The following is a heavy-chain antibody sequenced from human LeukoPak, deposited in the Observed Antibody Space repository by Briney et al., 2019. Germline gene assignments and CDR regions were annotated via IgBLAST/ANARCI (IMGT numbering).Heavy chain of an antibody. J-gene: IGHJ4*02. V-gene: IGHV3-74*01. Sequence: EPGGSLRLSCAASGFTFSSNWMHWLRQAPGKGLVWVSRINEDGRTTNYADSVKGRFTISKDNAKNTLDLQMNSLRAEDTAVYYCVRDLGGRSGHWGQGTLVTVSS. D-gene: IGHD1-26*01. CDR3: VRDLGGRSGH. CDR2: INEDGRTT. CDR1: GFTFSSNW.